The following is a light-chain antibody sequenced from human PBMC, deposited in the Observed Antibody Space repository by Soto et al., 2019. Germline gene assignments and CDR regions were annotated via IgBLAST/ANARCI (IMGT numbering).Light chain of an antibody. CDR3: QQSYSTPRT. J-gene: IGKJ1*01. V-gene: IGKV1-39*01. Sequence: DTQMTQSSSALSASLGDRVTITCRASQRLSSYLNWYQQKPGKAPKLLIYGASSLQSGVPSRFSGSGSGTDFTLTISSLQPEDFATYYCQQSYSTPRTCGQGTKVDIK. CDR1: QRLSSY. CDR2: GAS.